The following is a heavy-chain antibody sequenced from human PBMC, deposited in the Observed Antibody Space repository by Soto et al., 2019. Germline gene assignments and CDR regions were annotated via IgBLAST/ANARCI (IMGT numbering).Heavy chain of an antibody. CDR1: GVSISSGKW. V-gene: IGHV4-4*02. Sequence: QVQLQESGPGLAKPSGTLSLTCTISGVSISSGKWWSWVRQPPGEGLEWIGEIFHTGNTDYKPSLKSRVSILVDKSKNQFSLNLDSVTAADTAVYYCARNLFDSRGYPPEVWGQGILVTVSS. CDR3: ARNLFDSRGYPPEV. D-gene: IGHD3-22*01. J-gene: IGHJ4*02. CDR2: IFHTGNT.